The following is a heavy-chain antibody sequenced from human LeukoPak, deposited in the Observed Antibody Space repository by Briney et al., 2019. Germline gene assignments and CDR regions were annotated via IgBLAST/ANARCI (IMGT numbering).Heavy chain of an antibody. CDR1: GFTFSSYW. V-gene: IGHV3-7*01. D-gene: IGHD6-13*01. CDR2: IKQDGSEK. J-gene: IGHJ3*02. Sequence: PEGSLRLSCAASGFTFSSYWMSWVRQAPGKGLEWVANIKQDGSEKYYVDSVKGRFTISRDNAKNSLYLQMNSLRAEDTAVYYCARSSRAAGNAFDIWGQGTMVTVSS. CDR3: ARSSRAAGNAFDI.